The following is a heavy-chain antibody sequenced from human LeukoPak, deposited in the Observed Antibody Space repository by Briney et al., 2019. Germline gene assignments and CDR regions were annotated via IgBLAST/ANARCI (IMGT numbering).Heavy chain of an antibody. Sequence: GGSLRLSCAASGFTFSSYSRNWVRQAPGKGLEWVSYISSSGSTVYSADSVKGRFTTSRDNAKNSLYLQMNSLRAEDTAVYYCARVNQPVLLDYWGQGTLVTVSS. V-gene: IGHV3-48*04. CDR2: ISSSGSTV. J-gene: IGHJ4*02. CDR1: GFTFSSYS. CDR3: ARVNQPVLLDY. D-gene: IGHD2-15*01.